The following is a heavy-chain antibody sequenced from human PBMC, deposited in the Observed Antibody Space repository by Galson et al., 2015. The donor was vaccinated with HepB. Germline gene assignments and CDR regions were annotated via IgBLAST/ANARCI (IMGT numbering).Heavy chain of an antibody. CDR3: ARHDLMDYGDNYFDY. D-gene: IGHD4-17*01. CDR2: IYPGDSDT. V-gene: IGHV5-51*01. J-gene: IGHJ4*02. CDR1: GYSFTSYW. Sequence: QSGAEVKKPGESLKISCKGSGYSFTSYWIGWVRQMPGKGLEWMGFIYPGDSDTRYSPSFQGQVTISADKSISTAYLQWSSLKASDTAMYYCARHDLMDYGDNYFDYWGQGTLVTVSS.